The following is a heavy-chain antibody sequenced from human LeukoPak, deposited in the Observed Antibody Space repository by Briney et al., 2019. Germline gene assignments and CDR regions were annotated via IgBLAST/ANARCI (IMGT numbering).Heavy chain of an antibody. CDR2: INHSGST. V-gene: IGHV4-34*01. D-gene: IGHD3-22*01. CDR1: GGSFSGYY. CDR3: ARGQPQYYYDSSGYYPEGDWFDP. Sequence: SETLSLTCAVYGGSFSGYYWSWICQPPGKGLEWIGEINHSGSTNYNPSLKSRVTISVDTSKNQFSLKLSSVTAADTAVYYCARGQPQYYYDSSGYYPEGDWFDPWGQGTLVTVSS. J-gene: IGHJ5*02.